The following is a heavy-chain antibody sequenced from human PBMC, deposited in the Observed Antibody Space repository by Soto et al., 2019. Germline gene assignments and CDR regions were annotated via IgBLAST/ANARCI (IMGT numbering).Heavy chain of an antibody. CDR2: ISSREVTV. V-gene: IGHV3-11*01. D-gene: IGHD6-19*01. Sequence: GGSLRLSCAASGFTFSNYYMTWIRQAPGKGLECLSYISSREVTVYYADSVKGRFTISRDNTKNSLYLQMTTLRDEDTAVYYCARVSASGWHVNGRDYFDSWGQGTLVTVSS. CDR1: GFTFSNYY. J-gene: IGHJ4*02. CDR3: ARVSASGWHVNGRDYFDS.